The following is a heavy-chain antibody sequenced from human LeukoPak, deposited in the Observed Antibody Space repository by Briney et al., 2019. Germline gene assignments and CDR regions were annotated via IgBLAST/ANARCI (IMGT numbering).Heavy chain of an antibody. CDR3: ERDPHVLPFDY. V-gene: IGHV3-7*04. CDR1: GFTFSSYW. J-gene: IGHJ4*02. CDR2: IKQDGSEK. Sequence: GGSLRLSCAASGFTFSSYWMSWVRQAPGKGLEWVANIKQDGSEKYYVDSVKGRFTISRDNAKNSLYLQMNSLRAEDTAVYYCERDPHVLPFDYWGQGTLVTVSS.